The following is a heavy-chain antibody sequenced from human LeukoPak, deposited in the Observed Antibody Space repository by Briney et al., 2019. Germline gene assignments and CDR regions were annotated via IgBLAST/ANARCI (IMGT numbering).Heavy chain of an antibody. D-gene: IGHD1-26*01. CDR2: IYYSGST. J-gene: IGHJ4*02. Sequence: TTSETLSLTCTASGGSISSYYWSWIRQPPGKGLEWIGYIYYSGSTNYNPSLKSRVTISVDTSKNQFSLKLSSVTAADTAVYYCASGGGSYYSEAYYFDYWGQGTLVTVSS. CDR3: ASGGGSYYSEAYYFDY. V-gene: IGHV4-59*12. CDR1: GGSISSYY.